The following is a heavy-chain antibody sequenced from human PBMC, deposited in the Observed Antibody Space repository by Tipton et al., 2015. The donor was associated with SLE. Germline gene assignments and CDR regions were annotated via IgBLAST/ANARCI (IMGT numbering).Heavy chain of an antibody. V-gene: IGHV4-31*03. Sequence: TLSLTCTVSGGSITTSGYFWSWIRQRPGKGLEWIGYIYHSGATYYNLSLKNRVTISIDTSKNQFSLRLTSVTAADTAVYFCARALWVDKDFAGDPAAVRLRAFDMWGQGTMVTVSS. CDR1: GGSITTSGYF. CDR2: IYHSGAT. CDR3: ARALWVDKDFAGDPAAVRLRAFDM. J-gene: IGHJ3*02. D-gene: IGHD2-2*02.